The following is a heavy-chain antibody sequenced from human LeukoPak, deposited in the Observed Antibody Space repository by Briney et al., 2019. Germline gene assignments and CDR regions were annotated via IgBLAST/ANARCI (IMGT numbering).Heavy chain of an antibody. D-gene: IGHD3-22*01. CDR2: ISAYNGNT. CDR3: ARGAWLLPLDY. V-gene: IGHV1-18*04. Sequence: ASVTVSCTASGYTFSSYGISWVRQAPRQGLEWMGWISAYNGNTNYAQKLQGRVTMTTDTSTSTAYMELRSLRSDDTAVYYCARGAWLLPLDYWGQGTLVTVSS. J-gene: IGHJ4*02. CDR1: GYTFSSYG.